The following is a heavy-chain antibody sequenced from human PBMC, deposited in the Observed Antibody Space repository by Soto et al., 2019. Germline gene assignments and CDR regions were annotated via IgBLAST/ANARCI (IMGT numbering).Heavy chain of an antibody. CDR2: IIPILGIA. Sequence: ASVKVSCKASGGTFSGYTISWVRQAPGQGLEWMGGIIPILGIANYAQKFQGRGTITADKSTSTASMELSSLRSEDTAVYYCARGSVTIFGVPDGSINYWGQGTLVTVSS. V-gene: IGHV1-69*10. CDR3: ARGSVTIFGVPDGSINY. J-gene: IGHJ4*02. D-gene: IGHD3-3*01. CDR1: GGTFSGYT.